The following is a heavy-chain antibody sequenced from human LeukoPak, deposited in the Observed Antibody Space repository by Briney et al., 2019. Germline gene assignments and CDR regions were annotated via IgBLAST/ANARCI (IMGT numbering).Heavy chain of an antibody. Sequence: SETLSLTCTVSGGSISSYYWSWIRQPAGKGLEWIGRIYTSGSTNYNPSLKSRVTISVGTSKNQFSLKLSSVTAADTAVYYCARPHSTFFDQDAAYYFDYWGQGTLVTVSS. V-gene: IGHV4-4*07. CDR2: IYTSGST. CDR3: ARPHSTFFDQDAAYYFDY. J-gene: IGHJ4*02. CDR1: GGSISSYY. D-gene: IGHD3-3*01.